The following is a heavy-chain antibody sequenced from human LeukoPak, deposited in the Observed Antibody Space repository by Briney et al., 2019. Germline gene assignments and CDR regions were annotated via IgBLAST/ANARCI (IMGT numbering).Heavy chain of an antibody. CDR3: ARDPDY. J-gene: IGHJ4*02. CDR1: GGTFSSYA. V-gene: IGHV1-18*01. Sequence: ASVKVPCRASGGTFSSYAISWVRQAPGQGLEWMGWISAYNGNTNYAQKLQGRVTMTTDTSTSTAYMELRSLRSDDTAVYYCARDPDYWGQGTLVTVSS. CDR2: ISAYNGNT.